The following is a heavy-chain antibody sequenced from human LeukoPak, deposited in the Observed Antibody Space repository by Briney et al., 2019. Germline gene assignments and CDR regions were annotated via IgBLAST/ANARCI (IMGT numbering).Heavy chain of an antibody. V-gene: IGHV4-59*04. CDR3: ARLSNDYGDYEGHY. J-gene: IGHJ4*02. Sequence: AETLSLTCTVSGDSMSDYFWTWIRQPPGKGLEWIGTVFYSGRTYYNSSLQSRVTISVDTSKNQFSLRLSSVTAADTAIYYCARLSNDYGDYEGHYWGQGTLVTVSP. D-gene: IGHD4-17*01. CDR2: VFYSGRT. CDR1: GDSMSDYF.